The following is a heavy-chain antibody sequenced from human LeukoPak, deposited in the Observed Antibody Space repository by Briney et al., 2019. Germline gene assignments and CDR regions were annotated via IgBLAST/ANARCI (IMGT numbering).Heavy chain of an antibody. J-gene: IGHJ4*02. CDR2: IHYTGST. CDR1: GGSISTSLSY. D-gene: IGHD6-6*01. V-gene: IGHV4-39*01. CDR3: ASPYVGDRPGGIDY. Sequence: SETLSLTCTVSGGSISTSLSYWAWLRQPPGKGLEWIATIHYTGSTYCKPSLKSRLTISVDTSKDQFSLKLSSVTAADTAVYCCASPYVGDRPGGIDYWGRGTLVTVSS.